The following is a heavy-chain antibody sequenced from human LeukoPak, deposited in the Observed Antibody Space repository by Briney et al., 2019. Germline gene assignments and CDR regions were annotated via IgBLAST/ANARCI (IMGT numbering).Heavy chain of an antibody. D-gene: IGHD1-26*01. V-gene: IGHV1-2*02. Sequence: ASVNVSCKASGYTFTGYYMHWLRHAPGQGLEWMGWINPNSGGTNYAQKFQGRVTLTRDTSISTAYMELSRLRSDDTAVYYCARAIFVGYSGFDYWGQGTLVTVSS. CDR2: INPNSGGT. CDR3: ARAIFVGYSGFDY. J-gene: IGHJ4*02. CDR1: GYTFTGYY.